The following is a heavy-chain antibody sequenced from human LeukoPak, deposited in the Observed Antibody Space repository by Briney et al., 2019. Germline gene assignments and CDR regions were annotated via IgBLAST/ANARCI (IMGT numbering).Heavy chain of an antibody. D-gene: IGHD3-9*01. Sequence: ASVKVSCKASGYTFTSYYMHWVRQAPGQGLEWMGIINPSGGSTSYAQKFQGRVTMTRDTSISTAYMELSSLRSEDTAVYYCAREGLRYFDWGEPYYFDYWGQGTLVTVSS. J-gene: IGHJ4*02. CDR2: INPSGGST. V-gene: IGHV1-46*01. CDR1: GYTFTSYY. CDR3: AREGLRYFDWGEPYYFDY.